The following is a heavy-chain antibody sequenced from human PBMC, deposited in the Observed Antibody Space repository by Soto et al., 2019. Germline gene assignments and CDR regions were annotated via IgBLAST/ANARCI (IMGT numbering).Heavy chain of an antibody. CDR3: ARGHSTDCSNGVCSFFYNQEMDV. Sequence: XSVKVYCKTSGSSFTYYPIHLVRQATGQGLECLGRINPMSGGTSTAQKFQVWVTMTRDRSISAVYMELTRLRSEDTAVYFCARGHSTDCSNGVCSFFYNQEMDVWGQGTTVTVSS. D-gene: IGHD2-8*01. V-gene: IGHV1-2*04. CDR2: INPMSGGT. CDR1: GSSFTYYP. J-gene: IGHJ6*02.